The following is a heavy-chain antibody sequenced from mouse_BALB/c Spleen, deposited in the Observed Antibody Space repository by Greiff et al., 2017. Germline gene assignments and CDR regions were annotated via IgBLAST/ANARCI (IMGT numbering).Heavy chain of an antibody. Sequence: EVKLVESGGGLVKPGGSLKLSCAASGFTFSSYAMSWVRQTPEKRLEWVASISSGGSTYYQDSVKGRFTISRNNARNILYLQMSSLRSEDTAMYYCARGGGIYYGYYEYFDVWGAGTAVTVSS. CDR1: GFTFSSYA. J-gene: IGHJ1*01. D-gene: IGHD2-1*01. CDR3: ARGGGIYYGYYEYFDV. V-gene: IGHV5-6-5*01. CDR2: ISSGGST.